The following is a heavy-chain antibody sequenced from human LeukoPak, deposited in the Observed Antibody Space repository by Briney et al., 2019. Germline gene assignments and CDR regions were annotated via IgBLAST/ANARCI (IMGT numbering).Heavy chain of an antibody. CDR2: MYSGGST. J-gene: IGHJ6*02. V-gene: IGHV3-53*01. CDR3: ARVGPYYSGSGTGMDV. D-gene: IGHD3-10*01. CDR1: AFIVSDNY. Sequence: GSLRLSCSASAFIVSDNYMSWVRQAPGKGLEWVSLMYSGGSTYYADSVKGRFTISGDNSKNTLFLQMNSLRAEDTAVYYCARVGPYYSGSGTGMDVWGQGTTVTVSS.